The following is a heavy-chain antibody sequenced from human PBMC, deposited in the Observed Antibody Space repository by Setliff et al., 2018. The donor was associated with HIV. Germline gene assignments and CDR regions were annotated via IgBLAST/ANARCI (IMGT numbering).Heavy chain of an antibody. CDR3: AGERGITMIVVVILDAFDI. D-gene: IGHD3-22*01. J-gene: IGHJ3*02. CDR2: IYYSGST. Sequence: SETLSLTCAVSGGSIMTGDWWSWVRQSPGRGLEWIGSIYYSGSTYYNPSLKSRVTISVDTSKNQFSLKLSSVTAADTAVYYCAGERGITMIVVVILDAFDIWGQGTMVTVSS. CDR1: GGSIMTGDW. V-gene: IGHV4-4*02.